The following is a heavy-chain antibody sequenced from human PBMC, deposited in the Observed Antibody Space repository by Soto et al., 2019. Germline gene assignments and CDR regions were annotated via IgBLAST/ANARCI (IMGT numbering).Heavy chain of an antibody. D-gene: IGHD3-10*01. CDR1: GGSFSGYY. CDR3: RVAMVRGVNYYYYGMDV. J-gene: IGHJ6*02. CDR2: INHSGST. Sequence: TLSLTCAVYGGSFSGYYWSWIRQPPGKGLEWIGEINHSGSTNYNPSLKSRVTISVDTSKNQFSLKLSSVTAADTAVYYCRVAMVRGVNYYYYGMDVWGQGTTVTVSS. V-gene: IGHV4-34*01.